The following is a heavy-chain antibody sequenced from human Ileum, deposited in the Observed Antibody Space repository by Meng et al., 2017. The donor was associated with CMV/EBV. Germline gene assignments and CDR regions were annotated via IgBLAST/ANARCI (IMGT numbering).Heavy chain of an antibody. CDR2: IFYSGST. D-gene: IGHD3-3*01. J-gene: IGHJ5*02. CDR1: GGSITTNKCY. V-gene: IGHV4-39*07. Sequence: QLSLQEVGPGLVKRLETLSLVCSVSGGSITTNKCYWGWIRQPPGKGLEGIGSIFYSGSTYYKPSLKSRVTISRDTSKNQFSLKLTSVTAADTAVYVCARDLVGFLEGFDPWGQGTLVTVSS. CDR3: ARDLVGFLEGFDP.